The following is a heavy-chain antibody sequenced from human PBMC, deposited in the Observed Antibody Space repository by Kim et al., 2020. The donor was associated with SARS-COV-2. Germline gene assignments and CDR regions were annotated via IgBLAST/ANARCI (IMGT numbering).Heavy chain of an antibody. V-gene: IGHV3-15*01. D-gene: IGHD3-10*01. J-gene: IGHJ4*02. CDR2: IKSKTDGGTI. Sequence: GGSLRLSCAASGLRFSNAWMSWVRQAPGKGLEWIGRIKSKTDGGTIDYIAPVEGRFTISRDDSKNTLYPQMNSLKTEDTAVYYCTTGTRPYWGQGTLVTVSS. CDR1: GLRFSNAW. CDR3: TTGTRPY.